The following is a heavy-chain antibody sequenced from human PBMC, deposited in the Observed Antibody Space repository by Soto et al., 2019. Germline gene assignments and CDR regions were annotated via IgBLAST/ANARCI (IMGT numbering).Heavy chain of an antibody. CDR1: GGSISSYY. J-gene: IGHJ4*02. V-gene: IGHV4-59*08. CDR2: IYYSGST. Sequence: PSETLSLTCTVSGGSISSYYWSWIRQPPGKGLEWIGYIYYSGSTNYNPSLKSRITISVDTSKNQFSLKLSSVTAADTAVYYCARSLLDLYFDYWGQGTLVTVSS. CDR3: ARSLLDLYFDY.